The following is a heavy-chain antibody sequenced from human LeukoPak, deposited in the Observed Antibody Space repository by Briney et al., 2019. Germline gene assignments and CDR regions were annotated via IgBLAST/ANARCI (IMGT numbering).Heavy chain of an antibody. V-gene: IGHV3-48*03. CDR2: ISRSGSTI. Sequence: GGSLRLSCAASGFTFSSYEMDWVRQAPGKGLEWVSYISRSGSTIYYADSVKGRFTISRDNAKNSLYLQMNSLRAEDTAVYYCARARDAFDIWGQGTMVTVSS. CDR1: GFTFSSYE. CDR3: ARARDAFDI. J-gene: IGHJ3*02.